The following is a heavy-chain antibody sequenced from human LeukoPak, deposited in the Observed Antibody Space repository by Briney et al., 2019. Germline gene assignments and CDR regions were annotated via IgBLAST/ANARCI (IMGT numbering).Heavy chain of an antibody. CDR3: ARDGTQYYYDSSGYYWFDP. J-gene: IGHJ5*02. Sequence: SSVKVSCKASGGTVCSYTISRVRQAPGQGLEWMGTIIPILGIANYAQKFQGRVTTTADKSTSTAYMELSSLRSEDTAVYYCARDGTQYYYDSSGYYWFDPWGQGTLVTVSS. CDR2: IIPILGIA. CDR1: GGTVCSYT. D-gene: IGHD3-22*01. V-gene: IGHV1-69*04.